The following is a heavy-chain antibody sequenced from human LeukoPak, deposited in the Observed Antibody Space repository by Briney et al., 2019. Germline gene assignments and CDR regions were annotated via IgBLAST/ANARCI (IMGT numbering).Heavy chain of an antibody. J-gene: IGHJ2*01. D-gene: IGHD5-18*01. CDR1: GYSFASYA. CDR3: ARERRYGPNYWYFDL. V-gene: IGHV1-2*06. CDR2: INPNSGGT. Sequence: ASVKVSCKASGYSFASYAMHWVRQAPGQGLEWMGRINPNSGGTNYAQKFQGRVTMTRDTSISTAYMELSRLRSDDTAVYYCARERRYGPNYWYFDLWGRGTLVTVSS.